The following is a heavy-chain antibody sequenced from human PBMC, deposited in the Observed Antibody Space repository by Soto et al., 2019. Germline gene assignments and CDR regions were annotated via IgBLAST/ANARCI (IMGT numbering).Heavy chain of an antibody. V-gene: IGHV3-30*03. J-gene: IGHJ4*02. CDR3: AGGGRQWLVTSDVHY. CDR1: GFTFSDYA. Sequence: VQLVESGGGVVQPGRSLRLSCAASGFTFSDYAMHWVRQAPGKGLEWVAVVSHDGRNTHYADSVKGRFTISRDSSKNTGSLEMRSLRAEDPAVYYCAGGGRQWLVTSDVHYWGQGALVTVSS. D-gene: IGHD6-19*01. CDR2: VSHDGRNT.